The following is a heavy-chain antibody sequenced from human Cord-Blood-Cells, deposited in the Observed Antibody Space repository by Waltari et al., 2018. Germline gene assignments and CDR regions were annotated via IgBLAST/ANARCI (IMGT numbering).Heavy chain of an antibody. Sequence: QVQLQQWGAGLLKPSETLSLTCAVYGGSFSGYYWSWIRQPPGKGLEWIGEINHSGSNNYNPSRKSRVTISVDTSKNQFSLKLSSVTAADTAVYYCAQELGKKAFDIWGQGTMVTVSS. D-gene: IGHD7-27*01. J-gene: IGHJ3*02. CDR1: GGSFSGYY. V-gene: IGHV4-34*01. CDR3: AQELGKKAFDI. CDR2: INHSGSN.